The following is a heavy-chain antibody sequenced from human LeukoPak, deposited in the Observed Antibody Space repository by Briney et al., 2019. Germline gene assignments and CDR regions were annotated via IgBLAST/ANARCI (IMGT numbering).Heavy chain of an antibody. Sequence: GGSLRLSCAASGFTFSNHWMHWVRQVPGKGLVWVSRIDGGGSSTSYADPVKGRFSISRDNGKSTLYLQMNSLRVEDTAVYYCARGPGSSGGAYVGDYWGHGTLVTVSS. CDR3: ARGPGSSGGAYVGDY. J-gene: IGHJ4*01. CDR1: GFTFSNHW. V-gene: IGHV3-74*01. D-gene: IGHD3-22*01. CDR2: IDGGGSST.